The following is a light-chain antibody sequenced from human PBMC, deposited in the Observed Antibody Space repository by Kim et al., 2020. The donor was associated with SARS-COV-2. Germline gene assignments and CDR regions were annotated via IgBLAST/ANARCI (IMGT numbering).Light chain of an antibody. CDR2: GNS. J-gene: IGLJ1*01. V-gene: IGLV1-40*01. Sequence: QRVTNSGSRSSSNIGAGYDVDWYQQLPGTAPKLLIYGNSNRPSGVPDRFSGSKSGTSASLAITGLQAEDEADYYCQSYDSSLSGYVFGTGTKVTVL. CDR3: QSYDSSLSGYV. CDR1: SSNIGAGYD.